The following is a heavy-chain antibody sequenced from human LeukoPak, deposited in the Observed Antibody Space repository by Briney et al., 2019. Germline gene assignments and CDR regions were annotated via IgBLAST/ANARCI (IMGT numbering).Heavy chain of an antibody. CDR1: GFTFSSYA. V-gene: IGHV3-30-3*01. D-gene: IGHD6-13*01. Sequence: GRSLRLSCAASGFTFSSYAMHWVRQAPGKGLEWVAVISYDGSNKYYADSVKGRFTISRDNSKNTLYLQMNSLRAEDTAVYYCAKDHIAAVGEFHYFDYWGQGTLVTVSS. CDR3: AKDHIAAVGEFHYFDY. J-gene: IGHJ4*02. CDR2: ISYDGSNK.